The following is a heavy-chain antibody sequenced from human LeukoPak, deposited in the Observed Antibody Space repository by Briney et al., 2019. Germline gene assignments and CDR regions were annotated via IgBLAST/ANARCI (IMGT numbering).Heavy chain of an antibody. Sequence: ASVKVSCKAFGYTFTSNYMHWVRQAPGQGPEWMGVISPSGGSTTYAQKFQGRVTLTRDMSTSTDYLELSSLRSEDTAVYYCARALLRFYYYYMDVWGKGTTVTVSS. CDR1: GYTFTSNY. CDR3: ARALLRFYYYYMDV. CDR2: ISPSGGST. J-gene: IGHJ6*03. D-gene: IGHD3-10*01. V-gene: IGHV1-46*01.